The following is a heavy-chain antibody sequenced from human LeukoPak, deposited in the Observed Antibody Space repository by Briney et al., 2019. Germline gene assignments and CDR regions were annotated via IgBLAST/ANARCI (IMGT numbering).Heavy chain of an antibody. D-gene: IGHD2-15*01. J-gene: IGHJ3*02. Sequence: GGSLRLSCAVSGFTFDNYEMNWVRQAPGKGLEWVSVIYSGGSTYYADSVKGRFTISRDNSKNTLYLQMNSLRAEDTAVYYCARGGGGNDAFDIWGQGTMVTVSS. CDR2: IYSGGST. V-gene: IGHV3-53*01. CDR1: GFTFDNYE. CDR3: ARGGGGNDAFDI.